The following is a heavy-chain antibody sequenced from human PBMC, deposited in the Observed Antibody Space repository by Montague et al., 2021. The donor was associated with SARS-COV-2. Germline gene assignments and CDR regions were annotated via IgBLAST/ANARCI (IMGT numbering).Heavy chain of an antibody. D-gene: IGHD5-24*01. V-gene: IGHV3-23*01. CDR3: AKDREVATGRLYYFDY. CDR1: GFTFRSYA. Sequence: SLRLSCAASGFTFRSYAMIWVRQAPGKGLEWVSGISGSADITYYADSVKGRFTISRDNSKNTLYLQMSSLRAGDTAVYYCAKDREVATGRLYYFDYWGQGTLVTVSS. CDR2: ISGSADIT. J-gene: IGHJ4*02.